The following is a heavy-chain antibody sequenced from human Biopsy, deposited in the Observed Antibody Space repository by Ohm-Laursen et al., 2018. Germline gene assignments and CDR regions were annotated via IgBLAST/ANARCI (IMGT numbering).Heavy chain of an antibody. Sequence: SLRLSCAASGFSFSDYHMRWIRPAPGRGLVWVSYISGGGTIYYGDSMKGRVTISRDNAKNSLYLQMHSLRAEDTAVYYCARDTRWSPYSMDVWGQGTTVTVSS. CDR1: GFSFSDYH. CDR2: ISGGGTI. D-gene: IGHD4-23*01. J-gene: IGHJ6*02. V-gene: IGHV3-11*01. CDR3: ARDTRWSPYSMDV.